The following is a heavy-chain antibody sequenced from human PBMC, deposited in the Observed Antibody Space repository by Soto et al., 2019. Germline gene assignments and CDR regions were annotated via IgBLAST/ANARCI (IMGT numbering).Heavy chain of an antibody. Sequence: GGSLRLSCAAPGFTFRSVWMSWFRQAPGKGLEWVANIKEDGSEKHYVDAVKGRFTISRDNANNSLYLQMNSLRVEDTAVYYCARTRDGRGYSLIDFWGQGTLVTVS. CDR3: ARTRDGRGYSLIDF. J-gene: IGHJ4*01. CDR1: GFTFRSVW. D-gene: IGHD3-22*01. CDR2: IKEDGSEK. V-gene: IGHV3-7*01.